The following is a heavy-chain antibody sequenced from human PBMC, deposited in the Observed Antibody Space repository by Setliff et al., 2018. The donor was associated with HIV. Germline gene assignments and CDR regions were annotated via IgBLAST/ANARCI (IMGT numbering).Heavy chain of an antibody. J-gene: IGHJ4*02. CDR2: IYYTGNT. D-gene: IGHD3-22*01. V-gene: IGHV4-38-2*01. Sequence: SETLSLTCAVSGYAITSGFYWGWIRQPAGKGLEWIGRIYYTGNTDYNPSLKSRVTMSIDTSKKQFSLKLASVTAADTAVYYCARGGSYDTFDYWGQGTLVTVSS. CDR1: GYAITSGFY. CDR3: ARGGSYDTFDY.